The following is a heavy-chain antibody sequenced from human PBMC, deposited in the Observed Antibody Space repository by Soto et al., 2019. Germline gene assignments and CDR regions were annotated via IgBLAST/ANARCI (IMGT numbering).Heavy chain of an antibody. CDR1: GDGLSSNSAA. V-gene: IGHV6-1*01. CDR2: TYYRSKRYN. Sequence: QVQLPQSGPGLVKPSQTLSLTCAISGDGLSSNSAAWNWIRQFQSRGLEWLGRTYYRSKRYNHYAVSGKSRISINPDTSKNLFSLQLNSVRPEDTAVYYCARGQVAIRKWFDSWGQGTLVIVS. CDR3: ARGQVAIRKWFDS. J-gene: IGHJ5*01.